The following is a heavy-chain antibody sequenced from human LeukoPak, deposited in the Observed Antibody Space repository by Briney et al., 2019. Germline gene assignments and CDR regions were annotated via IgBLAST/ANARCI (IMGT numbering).Heavy chain of an antibody. Sequence: PGRSLRLSCAAPGFTFSSYGMHGGRQAPGKGLEWVAVISYDGSNKYYADSVKGRFTISRDNAKNSLYLQMNSLRAEDTAVYYCARTDGYPYYVVSWGEGTLVTVSS. CDR2: ISYDGSNK. V-gene: IGHV3-30*03. CDR1: GFTFSSYG. J-gene: IGHJ4*02. CDR3: ARTDGYPYYVVS. D-gene: IGHD5-18*01.